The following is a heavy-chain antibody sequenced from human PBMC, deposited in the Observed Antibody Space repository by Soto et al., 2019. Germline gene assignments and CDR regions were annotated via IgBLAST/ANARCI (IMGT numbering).Heavy chain of an antibody. J-gene: IGHJ6*03. CDR3: ARAIYHTSSGGGWLLNYYYYMDV. Sequence: ASVKVSCKASGYTFTSYDINWVRQATGQGLEWMGWMNPNSGNTGYAQKFQGRVTMTRNTSISTAYMELSSLRSEDTAVYYCARAIYHTSSGGGWLLNYYYYMDVWGKGTTVTVSS. CDR2: MNPNSGNT. D-gene: IGHD6-19*01. V-gene: IGHV1-8*01. CDR1: GYTFTSYD.